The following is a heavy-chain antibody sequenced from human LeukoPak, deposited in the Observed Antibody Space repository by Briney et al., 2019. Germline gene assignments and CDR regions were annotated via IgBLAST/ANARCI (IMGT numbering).Heavy chain of an antibody. D-gene: IGHD5-24*01. Sequence: GRSLRLSCAASGFTFSSYGMHWVRQAPGKGLEWVAVIWYDGSNKHYADSVKGRFTISRDNSKNTLYLQMNSLRAEDTAVYYCARLGDGDNLRYFDYWGQGTLVTVSS. CDR2: IWYDGSNK. V-gene: IGHV3-33*01. J-gene: IGHJ4*02. CDR1: GFTFSSYG. CDR3: ARLGDGDNLRYFDY.